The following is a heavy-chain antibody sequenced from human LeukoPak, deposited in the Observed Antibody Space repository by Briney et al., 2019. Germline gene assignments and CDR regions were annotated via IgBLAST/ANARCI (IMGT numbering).Heavy chain of an antibody. CDR2: IYYSGST. D-gene: IGHD2-21*02. CDR3: VSVVTAWGAFDI. V-gene: IGHV4-39*01. Sequence: SSETQSLTCTVSGGSISSSSYYWSWIRQPPGKGLEWIGSIYYSGSTYYNPSLKSRVTISVDTSKNQFSLKLSSVTAADTAVYYCVSVVTAWGAFDIWGQGTMVTVSS. J-gene: IGHJ3*02. CDR1: GGSISSSSYY.